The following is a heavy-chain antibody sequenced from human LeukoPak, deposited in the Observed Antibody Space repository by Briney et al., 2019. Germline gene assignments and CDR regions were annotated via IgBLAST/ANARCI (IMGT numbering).Heavy chain of an antibody. CDR3: ARSHGGSYFPHY. V-gene: IGHV3-21*01. CDR1: GFTSSSYS. D-gene: IGHD1-26*01. CDR2: ISSSSSYI. Sequence: GGSLRHSCAAPGFTSSSYSTTWVPEALGKGVGWVSSISSSSSYIYYADSVKGRFTISRDNAKNSLYLQMNSLRAEDTAVYYCARSHGGSYFPHYWGQGTLVTVSS. J-gene: IGHJ4*02.